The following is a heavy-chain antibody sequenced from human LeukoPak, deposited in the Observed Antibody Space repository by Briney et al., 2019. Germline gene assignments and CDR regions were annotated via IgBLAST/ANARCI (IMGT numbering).Heavy chain of an antibody. CDR1: GFXFNRHH. CDR3: TRDYPNWGIDR. D-gene: IGHD7-27*01. J-gene: IGHJ5*02. Sequence: GGSLRLSCAASGFXFNRHHINWVRQAPGKGLEWVSHISSGSNAIYYADTVKGRYTVSRDNAKNSLFLQMNSLRDEDTAVYYCTRDYPNWGIDRWGQETLVTVSS. CDR2: ISSGSNAI. V-gene: IGHV3-48*02.